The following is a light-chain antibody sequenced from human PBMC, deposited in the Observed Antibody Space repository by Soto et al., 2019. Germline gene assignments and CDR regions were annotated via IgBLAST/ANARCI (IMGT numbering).Light chain of an antibody. V-gene: IGKV1-33*01. CDR2: DAS. CDR1: QNINIY. J-gene: IGKJ3*01. Sequence: DIQMTQSPSSLSASVGDRVTIICQASQNINIYLNWYQQSPGRAPKLLIYDASSLEKGVPSRFSGTGSGTHFTLTISSLQPEDIATYYCQPYDDLPVTFGHGTKVDIK. CDR3: QPYDDLPVT.